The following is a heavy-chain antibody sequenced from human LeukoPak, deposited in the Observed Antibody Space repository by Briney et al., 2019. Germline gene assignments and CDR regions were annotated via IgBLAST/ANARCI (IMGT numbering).Heavy chain of an antibody. Sequence: PSETLSLTCTVSGGSISSGDYYWSWLRQPPGKGLEWIGYIYYSGSTYYNPSLKSRVTISVDTSKDQFSLKLSSVTAADTAVYYCARENIAAAGTDWFDPWGQGTLVTVSS. CDR1: GGSISSGDYY. D-gene: IGHD6-13*01. CDR3: ARENIAAAGTDWFDP. CDR2: IYYSGST. J-gene: IGHJ5*02. V-gene: IGHV4-30-4*01.